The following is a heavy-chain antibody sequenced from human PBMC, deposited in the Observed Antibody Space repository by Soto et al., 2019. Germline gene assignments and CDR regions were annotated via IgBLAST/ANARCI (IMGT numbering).Heavy chain of an antibody. Sequence: QVQLQESGPGLVKPSETLSLTCTVSGGSISSYYWSWIRQPPGKGLEWIGYIYYSGSTNYNPSLKSRVTISVDTSKNQFSLKLSSVTAADTAVYYCARNPYGDYAHFDYWGQGTLVTVSS. CDR3: ARNPYGDYAHFDY. CDR1: GGSISSYY. J-gene: IGHJ4*02. V-gene: IGHV4-59*08. CDR2: IYYSGST. D-gene: IGHD4-17*01.